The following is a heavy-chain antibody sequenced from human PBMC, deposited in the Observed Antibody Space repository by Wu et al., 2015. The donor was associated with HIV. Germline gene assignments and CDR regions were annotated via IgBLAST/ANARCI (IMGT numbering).Heavy chain of an antibody. CDR2: INPNRGGT. V-gene: IGHV1-2*02. CDR1: GYTFIDYY. D-gene: IGHD3-22*01. Sequence: QVQLLQSGAEVKKPGASVMVSCKASGYTFIDYYIYWVRQAPGQGPEWMGWINPNRGGTKYGKKFQGRVTLTRDTAVTTAYLELNSLRSDDTAVYYCARMIKYYYDHERNYYYCGVDVWGQGP. CDR3: ARMIKYYYDHERNYYYCGVDV. J-gene: IGHJ6*02.